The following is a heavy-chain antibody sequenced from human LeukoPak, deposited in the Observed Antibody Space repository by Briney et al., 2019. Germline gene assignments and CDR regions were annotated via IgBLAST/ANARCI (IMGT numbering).Heavy chain of an antibody. V-gene: IGHV4-59*01. CDR1: GGSISGYY. Sequence: SETLSLTCTVSGGSISGYYWSWIRQPPGKGLEWIGYIYYSGSTNYNPSLRSRVTISVDTSKNQFSLKLSSVTAADTAVYYCARSLKGAGMDVWGKGTTVTVSS. J-gene: IGHJ6*04. CDR2: IYYSGST. D-gene: IGHD3-16*01. CDR3: ARSLKGAGMDV.